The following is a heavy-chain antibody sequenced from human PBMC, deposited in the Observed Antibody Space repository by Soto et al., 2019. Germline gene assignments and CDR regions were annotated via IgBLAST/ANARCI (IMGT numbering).Heavy chain of an antibody. Sequence: SSETLSLTCTVSGGSISSYYWSWIRKTPGKGLEWIGYIYYSGSTNYNPSLKSRVTISVDTSKNQFSLKLSSVTAADTAVYYCARRFAVAATYYFDYWGQGTLVTVSS. D-gene: IGHD6-19*01. CDR1: GGSISSYY. CDR2: IYYSGST. J-gene: IGHJ4*02. V-gene: IGHV4-59*08. CDR3: ARRFAVAATYYFDY.